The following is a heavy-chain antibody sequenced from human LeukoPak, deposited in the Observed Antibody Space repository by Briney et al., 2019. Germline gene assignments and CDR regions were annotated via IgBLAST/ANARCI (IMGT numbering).Heavy chain of an antibody. J-gene: IGHJ4*02. Sequence: ASVKVSCKASRYTFTSYYMHSVRQAPGQRLEWMGLINPSGGSTSYAQEFQGRVTMSRDMSTSTVYMELRSLRSEDTAVYYCARASYSSSWYVGSVTFDYWGQGTLVTVSS. CDR1: RYTFTSYY. CDR3: ARASYSSSWYVGSVTFDY. V-gene: IGHV1-46*01. D-gene: IGHD6-13*01. CDR2: INPSGGST.